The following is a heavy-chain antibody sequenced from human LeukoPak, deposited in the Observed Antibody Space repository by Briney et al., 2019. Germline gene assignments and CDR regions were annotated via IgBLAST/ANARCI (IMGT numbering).Heavy chain of an antibody. CDR1: GGSISSSSYY. Sequence: PSETLSLTCTVSGGSISSSSYYWGGIRQPPGKGLEWIGSIYYSGSTYYNPSLKSRVTISVDTSKNQFSLKLSSVTAADTAVYYCASGSSSWYAGWFDPWGQGTLVTVSS. CDR3: ASGSSSWYAGWFDP. D-gene: IGHD6-13*01. CDR2: IYYSGST. V-gene: IGHV4-39*01. J-gene: IGHJ5*02.